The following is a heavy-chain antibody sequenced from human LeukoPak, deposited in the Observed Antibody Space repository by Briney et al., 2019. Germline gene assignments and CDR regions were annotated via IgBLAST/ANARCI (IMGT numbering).Heavy chain of an antibody. V-gene: IGHV5-51*01. J-gene: IGHJ4*02. CDR3: ARHKYAGRICSSTSCPFDY. D-gene: IGHD2-2*01. CDR1: GYSFTSYW. CDR2: ICPGDSDT. Sequence: GESLKISCKGSGYSFTSYWIGWVRQMPGKGLEWMGIICPGDSDTRYSPSFQGQVTISADKSISTAYLQWSSLKASDTAMYYCARHKYAGRICSSTSCPFDYWGQGTLVTVSS.